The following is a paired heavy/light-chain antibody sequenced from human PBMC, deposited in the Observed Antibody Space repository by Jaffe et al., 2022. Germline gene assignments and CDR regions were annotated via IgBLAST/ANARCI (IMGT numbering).Heavy chain of an antibody. CDR2: IIPIFGTA. J-gene: IGHJ3*02. V-gene: IGHV1-69*05. CDR1: GGTFSSYA. D-gene: IGHD3-16*01. CDR3: ASWALITFGGVRNAFDI. Sequence: QVQLVQSGAEVKKPGSSVKVSCKASGGTFSSYAISWVRQAPGQGLEWMGGIIPIFGTANYAQKFQGRVTITTDESTSTAYMELSSLRSEDTAVYYCASWALITFGGVRNAFDIWGQGTMVTVSS.
Light chain of an antibody. V-gene: IGKV1-5*03. Sequence: DIQMTQSPSTLSASVGDRVTITCRASQSISSWLAWYQQKPGKAPKLLIYKASSLESGVPSRFSGSGSGTEFTLTISSLQPDDFATYYCQQYNSYCTFGQGTKLEIK. J-gene: IGKJ2*02. CDR2: KAS. CDR1: QSISSW. CDR3: QQYNSYCT.